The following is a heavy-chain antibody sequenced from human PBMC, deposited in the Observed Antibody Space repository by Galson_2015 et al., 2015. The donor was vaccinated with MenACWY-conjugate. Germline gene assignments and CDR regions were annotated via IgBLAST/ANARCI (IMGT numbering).Heavy chain of an antibody. V-gene: IGHV3-23*01. D-gene: IGHD3-10*01. Sequence: SLRLSCAAAGFSFSTYAMGWVRQPPGKGLEWVSALSGSAGNIFYADSVKGRFTISRDNSKNTLYLQMNSLRAEDTAIYYCAKEIAEYPYASGTWGSMDVWGQGTTVIVYS. J-gene: IGHJ6*02. CDR2: LSGSAGNI. CDR3: AKEIAEYPYASGTWGSMDV. CDR1: GFSFSTYA.